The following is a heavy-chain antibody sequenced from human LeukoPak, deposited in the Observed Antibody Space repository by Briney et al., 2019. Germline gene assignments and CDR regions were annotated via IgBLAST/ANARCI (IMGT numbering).Heavy chain of an antibody. Sequence: GGSLRLSCTASGFTFGDYAMSWFRQAPGKGLEWVGFIRSKAYGGTTEYAASVKGRFTISRDDSKSIAYLQMNSLKTEDTAVYYCTRGQDRFLEWPTTLFDYWGQGTLVTVSS. CDR3: TRGQDRFLEWPTTLFDY. V-gene: IGHV3-49*03. CDR2: IRSKAYGGTT. CDR1: GFTFGDYA. J-gene: IGHJ4*02. D-gene: IGHD3-3*01.